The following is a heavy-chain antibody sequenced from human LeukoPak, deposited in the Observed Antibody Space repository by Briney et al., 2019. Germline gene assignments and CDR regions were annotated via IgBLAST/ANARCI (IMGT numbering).Heavy chain of an antibody. Sequence: GGSLRLSCAASGFTVSSNYMSWVRQAPGKGLEWVSAISGSGGSTYYADSVKGRFTISRDNSKNTLYLQMNSLRAEDTAVYYCAKDQGRGERITMVRGVLDWGQGTLVTVSS. V-gene: IGHV3-23*01. CDR2: ISGSGGST. J-gene: IGHJ4*02. D-gene: IGHD3-10*01. CDR1: GFTVSSNY. CDR3: AKDQGRGERITMVRGVLD.